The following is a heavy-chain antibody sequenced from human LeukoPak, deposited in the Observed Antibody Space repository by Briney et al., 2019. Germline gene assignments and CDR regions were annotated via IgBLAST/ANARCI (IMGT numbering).Heavy chain of an antibody. V-gene: IGHV4-38-2*01. D-gene: IGHD3-3*01. Sequence: PSQTLSLTCAVSGYSLTSGYYWGWVRQPPGKGLEWIGSIYHSGSTYYNPSLRSRVTISVDTSKNQFSLKLSSVTAADTAVYYCASYGIGATIFAPYFDYWGQGTLVTVSS. CDR1: GYSLTSGYY. CDR2: IYHSGST. CDR3: ASYGIGATIFAPYFDY. J-gene: IGHJ4*02.